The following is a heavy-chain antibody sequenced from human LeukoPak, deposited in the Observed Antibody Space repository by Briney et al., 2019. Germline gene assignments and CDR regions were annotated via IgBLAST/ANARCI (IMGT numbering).Heavy chain of an antibody. V-gene: IGHV3-48*04. Sequence: GGSLRLSCAASGFMFRRAWMSWVRQAPGKGLEWVSYISSSGSTIYYADSVKGRFTISRDNAKNSLYLQMNSLRAEDTAVYYCARDPPAAAGKGVFDIWGQGTMVTVSS. CDR2: ISSSGSTI. D-gene: IGHD6-13*01. J-gene: IGHJ3*02. CDR3: ARDPPAAAGKGVFDI. CDR1: GFMFRRAW.